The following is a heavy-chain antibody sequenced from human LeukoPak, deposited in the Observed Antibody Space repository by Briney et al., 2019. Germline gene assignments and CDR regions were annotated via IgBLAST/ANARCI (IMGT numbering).Heavy chain of an antibody. D-gene: IGHD6-6*01. V-gene: IGHV3-74*01. J-gene: IGHJ4*01. Sequence: GGSLRLSCTAYGFTLRNYWMHWVRQVPGKRLVWVSRISGDGSVTNYADSVQGRFTISRDNAKNILYLQINNLRNEDTAVYYCARYSSSSGGTSYYLDYWGHGTLITVSS. CDR3: ARYSSSSGGTSYYLDY. CDR1: GFTLRNYW. CDR2: ISGDGSVT.